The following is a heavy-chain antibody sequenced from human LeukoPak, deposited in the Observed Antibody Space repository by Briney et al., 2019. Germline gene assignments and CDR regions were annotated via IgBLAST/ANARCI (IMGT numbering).Heavy chain of an antibody. V-gene: IGHV1-46*01. D-gene: IGHD6-19*01. J-gene: IGHJ4*02. Sequence: ASVKVSCKASGYTFIDYYMHWVRQAPGQGLELMGVINPRGGSTTYAQKFQGRVTMTRDTSTSTLYMELTSLRSEDTAVYYCARGGWYYFDYWGQGTLVTVSS. CDR3: ARGGWYYFDY. CDR2: INPRGGST. CDR1: GYTFIDYY.